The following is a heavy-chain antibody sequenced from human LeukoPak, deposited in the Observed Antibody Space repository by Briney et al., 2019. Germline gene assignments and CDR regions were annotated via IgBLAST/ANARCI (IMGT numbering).Heavy chain of an antibody. CDR2: ISSSSSYI. V-gene: IGHV3-21*04. CDR3: AKSRNQAAGTRRNYYYYGMDV. J-gene: IGHJ6*02. CDR1: GFTFSSYS. Sequence: PGGSLRLSCAASGFTFSSYSMNWVRQAPGKGLEWVSSISSSSSYIYYADSVKGRFTISRDNSKNTLYLQMNSLRAEDTAVYYCAKSRNQAAGTRRNYYYYGMDVWGRGTTVTVSS. D-gene: IGHD6-13*01.